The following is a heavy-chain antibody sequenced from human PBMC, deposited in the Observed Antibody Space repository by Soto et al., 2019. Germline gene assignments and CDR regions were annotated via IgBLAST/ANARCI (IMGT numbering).Heavy chain of an antibody. D-gene: IGHD6-25*01. V-gene: IGHV4-34*01. CDR2: VDHWGTN. CDR1: GGSFSDYC. CDR3: ARGRDAAMRDKRNGFDP. Sequence: QVQLQQWGAGLLKPSETLSLTCTVYGGSFSDYCWSWIRQPPGKGLEWIGEVDHWGTNFFNPSLKTRVTISIDQSQNQFSLTLRSVTAADTAVYYCARGRDAAMRDKRNGFDPWGQGTLVTVSS. J-gene: IGHJ5*02.